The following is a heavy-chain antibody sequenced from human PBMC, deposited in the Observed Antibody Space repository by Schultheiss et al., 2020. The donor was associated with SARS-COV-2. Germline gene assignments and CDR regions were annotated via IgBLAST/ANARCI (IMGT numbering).Heavy chain of an antibody. CDR1: GFTFSSYA. CDR3: AADPGRTISYPGV. Sequence: GESLKISCAASGFTFSSYAMHWVRQAPGKGLEWVAVISYDGSNKYYADSVKGRFTISRDNSKNTLYLQMNSLRAEDTAVYYCAADPGRTISYPGVWGQGTMVTVSS. CDR2: ISYDGSNK. J-gene: IGHJ3*01. V-gene: IGHV3-30*01. D-gene: IGHD3-3*01.